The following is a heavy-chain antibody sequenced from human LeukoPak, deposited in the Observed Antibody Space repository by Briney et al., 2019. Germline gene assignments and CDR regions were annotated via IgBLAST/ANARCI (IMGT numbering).Heavy chain of an antibody. V-gene: IGHV1-69*13. D-gene: IGHD3-22*01. CDR1: GGTFSRYT. CDR2: IIPIFGTA. J-gene: IGHJ4*02. Sequence: SVKVSCKASGGTFSRYTISWVRQAPGQGPEWMGGIIPIFGTANYAQKFQGRVTITADESTGTAYMELRSLRSEDTAVYYCARDAAIFDSSGYYYLWWGQGTLVTVSS. CDR3: ARDAAIFDSSGYYYLW.